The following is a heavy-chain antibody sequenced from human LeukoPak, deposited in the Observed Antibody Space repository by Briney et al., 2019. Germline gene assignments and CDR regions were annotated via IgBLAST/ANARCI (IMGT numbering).Heavy chain of an antibody. D-gene: IGHD1-26*01. CDR2: ISYDGKDK. Sequence: GGSLRLSCAASGFTFSLFAMHWVRQSPGKGLEWVAAISYDGKDKFYADSVQGRFTISRDNSKNTLYLKMNSLRAEDTAVYYCAKGHGWEASYYYYYMDVWGKGTTVTISS. V-gene: IGHV3-30*04. CDR1: GFTFSLFA. CDR3: AKGHGWEASYYYYYMDV. J-gene: IGHJ6*03.